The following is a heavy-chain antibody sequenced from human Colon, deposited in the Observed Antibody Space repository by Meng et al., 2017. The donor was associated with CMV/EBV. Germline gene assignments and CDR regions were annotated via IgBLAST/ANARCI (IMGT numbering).Heavy chain of an antibody. CDR1: GFTFGRHA. J-gene: IGHJ4*02. CDR3: ARDSLGGYDFWSGADY. Sequence: GGSLRLSCVASGFTFGRHAIHWVRQAPGKGPEWVAVVSYDGRNEHYADSVKGRFTISRDNSKNTQYLQMNSLRIEDTAVYYCARDSLGGYDFWSGADYWGQGTLVTVSS. CDR2: VSYDGRNE. V-gene: IGHV3-30*04. D-gene: IGHD3-3*01.